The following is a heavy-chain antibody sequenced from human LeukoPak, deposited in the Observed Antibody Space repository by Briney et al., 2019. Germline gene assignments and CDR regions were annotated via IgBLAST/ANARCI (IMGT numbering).Heavy chain of an antibody. CDR3: ARDDSYRWVFDY. Sequence: GASVKVSCKASGYTFTGYYTHWVRQAPGQGLGWMGWINPNSGGTNYAQKFQGRVTMTRDTSISTAYMELSRLRSDDTAVYYCARDDSYRWVFDYWGQGTLVTVSS. J-gene: IGHJ4*02. CDR1: GYTFTGYY. D-gene: IGHD5-24*01. V-gene: IGHV1-2*02. CDR2: INPNSGGT.